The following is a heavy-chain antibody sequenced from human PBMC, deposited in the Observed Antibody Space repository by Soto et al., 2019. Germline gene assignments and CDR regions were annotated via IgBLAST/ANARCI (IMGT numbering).Heavy chain of an antibody. CDR3: AKDLVGRGSLYYFYGMDV. Sequence: PGGSLRLSCTASGFTFDDYAMHWVKQAPGKGLEWVSGISWNSGSIGYADSVKARFTISRDNAKNSLYLQMNSLRAEDTALYYCAKDLVGRGSLYYFYGMDVWGQGTTVTVSS. J-gene: IGHJ6*02. V-gene: IGHV3-9*01. CDR1: GFTFDDYA. D-gene: IGHD3-10*01. CDR2: ISWNSGSI.